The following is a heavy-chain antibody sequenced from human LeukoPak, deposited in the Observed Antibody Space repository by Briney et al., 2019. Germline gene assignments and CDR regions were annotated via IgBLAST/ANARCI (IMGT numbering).Heavy chain of an antibody. CDR1: GGTFTSYA. Sequence: SVKVSCKTSGGTFTSYAITWVRQAPGQGLEWMGKIIPISGTTNYAQKFQGRVTFTADESTSTAYMELSSLRSEDTALYYCARKLRLGGNWFDPWGQGTQVTVSS. V-gene: IGHV1-69*15. CDR3: ARKLRLGGNWFDP. J-gene: IGHJ5*02. D-gene: IGHD1-26*01. CDR2: IIPISGTT.